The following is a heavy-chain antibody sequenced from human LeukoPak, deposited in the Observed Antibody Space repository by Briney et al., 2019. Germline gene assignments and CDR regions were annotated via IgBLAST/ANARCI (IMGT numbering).Heavy chain of an antibody. V-gene: IGHV3-30*03. D-gene: IGHD2-21*02. J-gene: IGHJ4*02. CDR1: GFTFSSYG. CDR3: ARDRLEAVTDDDYFDY. Sequence: HPGGSLRLSCAASGFTFSSYGMHWVRQAPGKGLEWVAVISYDGSNKYYADSVKGRFTISRDNAKNSLYLQMNSLRAEDTAVYYCARDRLEAVTDDDYFDYWGQGTLVTVSS. CDR2: ISYDGSNK.